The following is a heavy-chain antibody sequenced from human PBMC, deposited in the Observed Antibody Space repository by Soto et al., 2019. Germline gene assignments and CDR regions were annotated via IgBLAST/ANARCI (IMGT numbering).Heavy chain of an antibody. CDR2: ISSSSNTI. J-gene: IGHJ6*02. CDR3: ARGGSGSYYLLYDYYYGMDV. D-gene: IGHD3-10*01. V-gene: IGHV3-48*02. CDR1: GFTFSNYN. Sequence: WGSLRLSCAASGFTFSNYNMNWVRQAPGKGLQWVSYISSSSNTIYYADSVKGRFSVSRDNAKNSLYLQMNSLRDEDTAVYYCARGGSGSYYLLYDYYYGMDVWGQGTTVTVSS.